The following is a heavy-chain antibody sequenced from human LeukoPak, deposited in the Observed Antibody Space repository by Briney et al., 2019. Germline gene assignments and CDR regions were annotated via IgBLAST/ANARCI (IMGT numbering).Heavy chain of an antibody. V-gene: IGHV3-23*01. CDR3: ANGLQSPGIAADGIDYFDY. CDR1: GFTFSSYG. Sequence: GGSLRLSCAASGFTFSSYGMHWVRQAPGKGLEWVSAISGSGGSTYYADSVKGRFTISRDNSKNTLYLQMNSLRAEDTAVYYCANGLQSPGIAADGIDYFDYWGQGTLVTVSS. J-gene: IGHJ4*02. CDR2: ISGSGGST. D-gene: IGHD6-13*01.